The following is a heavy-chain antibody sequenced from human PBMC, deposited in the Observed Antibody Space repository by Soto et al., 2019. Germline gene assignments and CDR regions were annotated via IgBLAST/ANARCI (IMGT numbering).Heavy chain of an antibody. J-gene: IGHJ5*02. Sequence: GGSLRLSCAASGFTFSSYGMHWVRQAPGKGLEWVAVISYDGSNKYYADSVKGRFTISRDNSKNTLYLQMNGLRAEDTAVYYCAKGLDSSGYYYSSWFDPWGQRTLVTVSS. CDR2: ISYDGSNK. D-gene: IGHD3-22*01. CDR3: AKGLDSSGYYYSSWFDP. V-gene: IGHV3-30*18. CDR1: GFTFSSYG.